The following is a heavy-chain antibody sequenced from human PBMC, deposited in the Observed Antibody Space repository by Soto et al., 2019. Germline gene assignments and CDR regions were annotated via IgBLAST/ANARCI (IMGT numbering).Heavy chain of an antibody. V-gene: IGHV3-23*01. D-gene: IGHD2-15*01. Sequence: EVQLLESGGGLVQPGGSLRLSCAASGFTFSSYAMSWVRQAPGKGLEWVSAISGSGGSTYYADSVKGRFTISRDNSKNTLYLQLNSLRAEDTAVYYCAKALIVVVAATPGYWGQGTLVTVSS. CDR2: ISGSGGST. CDR3: AKALIVVVAATPGY. J-gene: IGHJ4*02. CDR1: GFTFSSYA.